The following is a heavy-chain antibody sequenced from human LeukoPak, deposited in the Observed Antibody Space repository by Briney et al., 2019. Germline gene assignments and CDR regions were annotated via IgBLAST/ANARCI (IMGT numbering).Heavy chain of an antibody. V-gene: IGHV1-69*06. CDR2: IIPIFGTA. Sequence: SVKVSCKASGGTFSSYAISWVRQAPGQGLEWMGGIIPIFGTANYAQKFQGRVTITADKSTSTAYMELSSLRSEDTAVYYCARTRSSSSSWYGQFDYWGQGTLVTVSS. J-gene: IGHJ4*02. D-gene: IGHD6-13*01. CDR3: ARTRSSSSSWYGQFDY. CDR1: GGTFSSYA.